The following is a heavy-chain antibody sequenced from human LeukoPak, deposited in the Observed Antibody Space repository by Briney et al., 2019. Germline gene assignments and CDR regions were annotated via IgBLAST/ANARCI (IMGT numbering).Heavy chain of an antibody. CDR3: AREEGLGAAPFDY. Sequence: GGSLRLSCAASGFTFSAHTMHWVRQAPGKGLEWVALISYDGSSKYKESVKGRFTISRDNSKNTLLLEMNGLRLEDSAVYYCAREEGLGAAPFDYWGQGTLVTVSS. D-gene: IGHD1-26*01. V-gene: IGHV3-30*04. CDR2: ISYDGSSK. J-gene: IGHJ4*02. CDR1: GFTFSAHT.